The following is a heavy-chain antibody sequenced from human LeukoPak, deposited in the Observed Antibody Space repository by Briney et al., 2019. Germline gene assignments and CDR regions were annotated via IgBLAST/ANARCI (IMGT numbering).Heavy chain of an antibody. CDR1: GYIFTGYY. V-gene: IGHV1-2*06. Sequence: RASVKVSCKASGYIFTGYYMHWVRQAPGQGLEWMGRINPNSGGTNYAQKFQGRVTMTRDTSISTAYMELSRLGSDDTAIYYCARDREGIQLWSSNWFDPWGQGTPVTVSS. D-gene: IGHD5-18*01. CDR3: ARDREGIQLWSSNWFDP. J-gene: IGHJ5*02. CDR2: INPNSGGT.